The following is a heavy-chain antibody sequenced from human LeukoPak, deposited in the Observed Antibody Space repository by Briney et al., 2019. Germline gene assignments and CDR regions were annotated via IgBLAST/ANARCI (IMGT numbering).Heavy chain of an antibody. J-gene: IGHJ4*02. V-gene: IGHV4-59*01. CDR1: GAPIGGSY. D-gene: IGHD1-26*01. Sequence: SETLSPTCTVSGAPIGGSYGTGFGRPPGKGLEWIGYIYYSGSTNYNPSLKSRVTISVDTSKNQFSLKLSSVTAADTAVYYCARAGRHFDYWGQGTLVTVSS. CDR2: IYYSGST. CDR3: ARAGRHFDY.